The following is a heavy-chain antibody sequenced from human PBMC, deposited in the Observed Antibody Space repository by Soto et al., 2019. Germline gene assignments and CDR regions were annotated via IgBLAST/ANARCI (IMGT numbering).Heavy chain of an antibody. CDR1: GFNFSNYG. CDR2: KWYDGQNE. Sequence: QVQLVESGGGVVQPGRSLRLSCVASGFNFSNYGLHWVRQAPGKGLEWVAVKWYDGQNEFYGDSVRGRFTISRDNTKNTLYLQMNSLGVEDTAVYFCARDRVAGTTTGVYAMDVWGQGTTVTVSS. CDR3: ARDRVAGTTTGVYAMDV. J-gene: IGHJ6*02. V-gene: IGHV3-33*01. D-gene: IGHD6-19*01.